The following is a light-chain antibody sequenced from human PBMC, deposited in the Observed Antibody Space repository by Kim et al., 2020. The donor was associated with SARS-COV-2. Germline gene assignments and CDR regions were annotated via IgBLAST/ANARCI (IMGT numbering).Light chain of an antibody. CDR1: NIGSKN. J-gene: IGLJ2*01. Sequence: VALGQTARITCGGNNIGSKNVHWYQQKPGQAPVLVIYRDSNRPSGIPERFSGSNSGNTATLTISRAQAGDEADYYCQVWDSSFHVVFGGGTQLTVL. CDR3: QVWDSSFHVV. CDR2: RDS. V-gene: IGLV3-9*01.